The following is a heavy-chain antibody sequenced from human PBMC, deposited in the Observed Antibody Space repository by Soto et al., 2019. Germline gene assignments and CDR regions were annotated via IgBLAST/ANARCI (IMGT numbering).Heavy chain of an antibody. CDR3: ASSRITIFGVVTNPPYYFDY. Sequence: ASVKVSCKASGYTFTGYYMHWVRQAPGQGLEWMGWINPNSGGTNYAQKFQGWVTMTRDTSISTAYMELSRLRSDDTAVYYCASSRITIFGVVTNPPYYFDYWGQGTLVTVSS. J-gene: IGHJ4*02. V-gene: IGHV1-2*04. D-gene: IGHD3-3*01. CDR1: GYTFTGYY. CDR2: INPNSGGT.